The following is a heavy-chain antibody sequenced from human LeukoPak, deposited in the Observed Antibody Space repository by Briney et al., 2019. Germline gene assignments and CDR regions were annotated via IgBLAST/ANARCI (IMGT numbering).Heavy chain of an antibody. Sequence: GGSLRLSCAASGFTFSSYWMSWVRQAPGKGLEWVANIKQDGSEKYYVDSVKGRFTIFRDNAKNSLYLQMNSLRAEDTAVYYCATSGPTDNFDYWGQGTLVTVSS. V-gene: IGHV3-7*03. CDR3: ATSGPTDNFDY. J-gene: IGHJ4*02. CDR2: IKQDGSEK. CDR1: GFTFSSYW. D-gene: IGHD3-10*01.